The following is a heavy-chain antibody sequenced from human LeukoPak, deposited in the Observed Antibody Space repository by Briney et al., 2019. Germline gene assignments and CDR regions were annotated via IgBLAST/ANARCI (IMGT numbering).Heavy chain of an antibody. CDR2: ISAYNGNT. Sequence: ASATVSCKASGYTFTSYGISWVRQAPGQGLEWMGWISAYNGNTNYAQKLQGRVTMTTDTSTSTAYMELRSLRSDDTAVYYCARVQSRYRELLGLYDYWGQGTLVTVSS. D-gene: IGHD1-26*01. CDR3: ARVQSRYRELLGLYDY. J-gene: IGHJ4*02. V-gene: IGHV1-18*01. CDR1: GYTFTSYG.